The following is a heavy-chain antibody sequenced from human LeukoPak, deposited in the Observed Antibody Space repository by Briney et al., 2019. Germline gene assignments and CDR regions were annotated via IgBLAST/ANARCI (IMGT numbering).Heavy chain of an antibody. J-gene: IGHJ4*02. V-gene: IGHV1-18*01. CDR1: GYTFTSYG. CDR3: ARVSSWYWRGSPWGVY. D-gene: IGHD6-13*01. CDR2: ISAYNGNT. Sequence: ASVKVSCKASGYTFTSYGISWVRQAPGQGLEWMGWISAYNGNTNYAQKLQGRVTMTTDTSTSTAYMELRSLRSDDTAVYYCARVSSWYWRGSPWGVYWGQGTLVTVSS.